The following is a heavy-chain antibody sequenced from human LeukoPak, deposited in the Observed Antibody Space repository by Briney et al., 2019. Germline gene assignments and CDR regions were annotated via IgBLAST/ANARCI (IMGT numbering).Heavy chain of an antibody. Sequence: GGSLRLSCAASGFTFSSYVMHWVRQAPGKGLEWVAVISYDGSNKYYADSVKGRFAISRDNSKNTLYLQMNSLRAEDTAVYYCSVDSSGSFTKQLDYWGQGTLVTVSS. V-gene: IGHV3-30*09. CDR3: SVDSSGSFTKQLDY. CDR1: GFTFSSYV. D-gene: IGHD3-22*01. J-gene: IGHJ4*02. CDR2: ISYDGSNK.